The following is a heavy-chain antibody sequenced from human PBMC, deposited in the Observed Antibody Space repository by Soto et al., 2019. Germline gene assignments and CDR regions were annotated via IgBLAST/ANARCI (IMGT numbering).Heavy chain of an antibody. V-gene: IGHV3-30*18. CDR1: GFTFSSYG. CDR2: MSYDGSNT. CDR3: AKDDGRWYLDY. J-gene: IGHJ4*01. Sequence: QVHVVESGGGVVLPGRSLRLSCATSGFTFSSYGMHWVRQAPGKGLEWVAVMSYDGSNTYYGESVKGRFTISRDNSKNTLYLQMNSLRAEDTAVYYCAKDDGRWYLDYWGHGILVTVSS. D-gene: IGHD1-20*01.